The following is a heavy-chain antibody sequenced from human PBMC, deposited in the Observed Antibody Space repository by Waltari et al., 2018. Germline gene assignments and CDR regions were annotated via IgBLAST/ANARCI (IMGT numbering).Heavy chain of an antibody. CDR2: INSDGSSI. J-gene: IGHJ4*02. D-gene: IGHD5-18*01. CDR3: ARKGGRGYTYGPFYYDS. CDR1: GFRFSDYW. V-gene: IGHV3-74*01. Sequence: EVQLVEAGGDIVQPGGSLRLSCAASGFRFSDYWMHWVRQVPGKGLVGGSRINSDGSSISYSDSVKGRFTISRDNSKNMLYLQLNSLRAEDTAVYYCARKGGRGYTYGPFYYDSWGQGTLVTVSS.